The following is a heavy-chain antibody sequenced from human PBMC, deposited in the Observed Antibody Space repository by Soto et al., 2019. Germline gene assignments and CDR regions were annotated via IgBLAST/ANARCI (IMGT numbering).Heavy chain of an antibody. CDR2: IGGHKGNT. CDR3: ARWAVLYGMDV. Sequence: GASVKVSCKASGYTFTSYGISWVRQAPGQGLEWMGWIGGHKGNTNYAQKLQGRVTLTTDTSTSTVYMELSSLRSEDTAVYYCARWAVLYGMDVWGQGTTVTVSS. D-gene: IGHD6-19*01. V-gene: IGHV1-18*01. CDR1: GYTFTSYG. J-gene: IGHJ6*02.